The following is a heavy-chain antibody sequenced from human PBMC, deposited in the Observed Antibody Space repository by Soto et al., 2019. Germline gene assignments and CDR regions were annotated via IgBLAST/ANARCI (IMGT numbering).Heavy chain of an antibody. Sequence: QVQLQESGPGLVEPSGTLSLTCTVSGDSISSDYYWSWVRQPPGKRLEWIGEIYHTGTTNYNPSLKSRVSISRDRSKNQFSLELNSVTAADTAVYYCAKDTHRGLGYWGQGTLVTVSS. J-gene: IGHJ4*02. CDR3: AKDTHRGLGY. V-gene: IGHV4-4*02. D-gene: IGHD3-10*01. CDR1: GDSISSDYY. CDR2: IYHTGTT.